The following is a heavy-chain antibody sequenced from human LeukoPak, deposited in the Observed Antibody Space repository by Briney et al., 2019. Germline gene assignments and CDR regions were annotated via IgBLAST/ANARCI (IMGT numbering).Heavy chain of an antibody. CDR1: GYTFNSCG. CDR3: ARDLGWELQHFFDH. D-gene: IGHD1-26*01. J-gene: IGHJ4*02. V-gene: IGHV1-18*01. CDR2: ISAYNGQT. Sequence: GASVKVSCKASGYTFNSCGINWVRQAPGQGLEWMGWISAYNGQTNYAHKFQGRVTMTTDTSTRTVYMELRSLRSDDTAVYYCARDLGWELQHFFDHWGQGTLVTVSA.